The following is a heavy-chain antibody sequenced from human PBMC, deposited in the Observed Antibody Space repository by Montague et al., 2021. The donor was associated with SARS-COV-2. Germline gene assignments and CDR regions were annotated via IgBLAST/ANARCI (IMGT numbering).Heavy chain of an antibody. CDR1: GGSIGSSSYY. CDR2: IYSSGST. D-gene: IGHD3-22*01. Sequence: SETLSLTCTVSGGSIGSSSYYWGWIRQPPGKGLEWIGRIYSSGSTYYNPSLKSRVTISVDTSKNQFSLKLSSVTAADTAVYYCARDTRITMIVVVQGYGMDVWGQGTTVTVSS. V-gene: IGHV4-39*07. J-gene: IGHJ6*02. CDR3: ARDTRITMIVVVQGYGMDV.